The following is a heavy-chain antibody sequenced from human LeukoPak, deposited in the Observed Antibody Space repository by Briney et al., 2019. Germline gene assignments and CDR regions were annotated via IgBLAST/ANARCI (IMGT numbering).Heavy chain of an antibody. V-gene: IGHV3-7*01. CDR3: AAYSSVTGSVY. CDR1: GFTFSSYW. D-gene: IGHD6-19*01. Sequence: GGSLRLSCAASGFTFSSYWMSWVRQAPGKGLEWVANTNPDGSEKYYVDSVKGRFTISRDNAKNSLYLQMNSLRTEDTAVFYCAAYSSVTGSVYWGQGTLVTVSS. J-gene: IGHJ4*02. CDR2: TNPDGSEK.